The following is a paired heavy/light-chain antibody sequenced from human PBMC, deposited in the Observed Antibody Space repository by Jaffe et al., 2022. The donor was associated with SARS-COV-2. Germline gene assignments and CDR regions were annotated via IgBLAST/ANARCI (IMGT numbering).Light chain of an antibody. V-gene: IGLV2-14*01. Sequence: QSALTQPASVSGSPGQSITISCTGTSSDVGGYNYVSWYQQHPGKAPKLMIYDVSDRPSGVSNRFSGSKSGNTASLTISGLQAEDEADYYCSSYTSSYTLYWVFGGGTKLTVL. CDR2: DVS. CDR3: SSYTSSYTLYWV. CDR1: SSDVGGYNY. J-gene: IGLJ3*02.
Heavy chain of an antibody. CDR1: GFTLSSYS. D-gene: IGHD1-1*01. J-gene: IGHJ6*03. V-gene: IGHV3-48*01. CDR2: ISSSSRTI. Sequence: EVQLVESGEGLVQPGGSLRLSCAASGFTLSSYSMSWVRQAPGKGLEWISYISSSSRTINYADSVRGRFTISRDKAKNSLYLQMNSLRAEDTALYYCARGGGTTVYMDVWGKGTTVIVSS. CDR3: ARGGGTTVYMDV.